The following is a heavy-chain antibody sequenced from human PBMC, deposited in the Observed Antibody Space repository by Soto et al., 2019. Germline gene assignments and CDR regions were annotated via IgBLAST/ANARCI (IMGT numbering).Heavy chain of an antibody. J-gene: IGHJ5*02. Sequence: QLQLQESGPGLVKPSETLSLTCTVSGGSISSSSYYWGWIRQPPGKGLEWIGSIYYSGSTYYNPSLKNRVTISLDTSKNHFSLTLSSVTAADTVVEYCARHPTAFRQWLVPRWFDPWGQGTLVTVSS. V-gene: IGHV4-39*01. D-gene: IGHD6-19*01. CDR2: IYYSGST. CDR3: ARHPTAFRQWLVPRWFDP. CDR1: GGSISSSSYY.